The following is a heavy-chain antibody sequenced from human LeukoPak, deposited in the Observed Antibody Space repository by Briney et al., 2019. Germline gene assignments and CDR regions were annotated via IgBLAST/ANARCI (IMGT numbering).Heavy chain of an antibody. CDR2: ISSSSSTI. J-gene: IGHJ4*02. D-gene: IGHD3-10*01. CDR3: ARDGITMVRGVMIDFDY. Sequence: PGGSLRLSCVTSGFXFSSHAINWVRQAPGKGLEWLSYISSSSSTIYYADSVKGRFTISRDNAKHSVYLQMSSLRDEDTAVYYCARDGITMVRGVMIDFDYWGQGTRVTVSS. CDR1: GFXFSSHA. V-gene: IGHV3-48*02.